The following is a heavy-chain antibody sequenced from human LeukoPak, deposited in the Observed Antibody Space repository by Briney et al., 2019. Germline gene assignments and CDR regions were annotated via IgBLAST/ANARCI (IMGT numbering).Heavy chain of an antibody. D-gene: IGHD1-26*01. J-gene: IGHJ2*01. CDR1: GDSVSPHS. Sequence: SETLSLTCTVSGDSVSPHSWSWIRQSPGRGLEWIGYMFYSGSINYNPSLSSRVTMSVDTSKNQFSLKLSSVTAADTAVYYCARWESYWYLDLWGRGTLVTVSS. CDR2: MFYSGSI. CDR3: ARWESYWYLDL. V-gene: IGHV4-59*08.